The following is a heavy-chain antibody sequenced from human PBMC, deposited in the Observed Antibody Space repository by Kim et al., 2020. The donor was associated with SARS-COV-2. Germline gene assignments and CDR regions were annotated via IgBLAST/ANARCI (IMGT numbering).Heavy chain of an antibody. D-gene: IGHD6-19*01. J-gene: IGHJ6*02. CDR3: ARGPAVAGQDYYYYGMDV. V-gene: IGHV3-7*01. CDR2: IKQDGSEK. Sequence: GGSLRLSCAASGFTFSSYWMSWVRQAPGKGLEWVANIKQDGSEKYYVDSVKGRFTISRDNAKNSLYLQMNSLRAEDTAVYYCARGPAVAGQDYYYYGMDVWGQGTTVTVSS. CDR1: GFTFSSYW.